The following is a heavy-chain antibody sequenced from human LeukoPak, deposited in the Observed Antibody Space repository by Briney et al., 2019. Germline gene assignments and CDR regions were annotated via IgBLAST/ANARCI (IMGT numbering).Heavy chain of an antibody. V-gene: IGHV3-23*01. CDR2: ISGSGGST. J-gene: IGHJ4*02. D-gene: IGHD2-2*01. CDR3: AKIEYCSSTSCYYFDY. CDR1: GFTFSSYA. Sequence: PGGSLRLSCAASGFTFSSYAMSWVRQAPGKGLEWVSAISGSGGSTYYADSVKGRFTISRDNSKNTLYLQMNSLRAEDTDVYYCAKIEYCSSTSCYYFDYWGQGTLVTVSS.